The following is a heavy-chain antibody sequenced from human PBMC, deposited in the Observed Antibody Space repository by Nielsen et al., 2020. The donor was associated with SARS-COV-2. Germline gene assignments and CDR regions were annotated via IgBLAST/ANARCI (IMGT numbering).Heavy chain of an antibody. D-gene: IGHD4-23*01. V-gene: IGHV4-39*01. CDR3: ARRGYGGPRAFDI. J-gene: IGHJ3*02. CDR2: IYYSGST. CDR1: GGPISSSSYY. Sequence: SETLSLTCTVSGGPISSSSYYWGWIRQPPGKGLEWIGSIYYSGSTYYNPSLKSRVTISVDTSKNQFSLKLSSVTAADTAVYYCARRGYGGPRAFDIWGQGTMVTVSS.